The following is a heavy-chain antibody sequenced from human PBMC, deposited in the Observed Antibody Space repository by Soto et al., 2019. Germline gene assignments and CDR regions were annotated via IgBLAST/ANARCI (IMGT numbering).Heavy chain of an antibody. CDR2: IYSSGIT. D-gene: IGHD3-22*01. J-gene: IGHJ4*02. Sequence: ETLSLTCTVSGGSISGYYWTWIRQPAGKGLEWIGRIYSSGITNYNPSLRSRVTMSVDTSRNQLSLRLTSVTAADTAVYFCARLYDSSGYYELEYWGQGALVTVSS. V-gene: IGHV4-4*07. CDR3: ARLYDSSGYYELEY. CDR1: GGSISGYY.